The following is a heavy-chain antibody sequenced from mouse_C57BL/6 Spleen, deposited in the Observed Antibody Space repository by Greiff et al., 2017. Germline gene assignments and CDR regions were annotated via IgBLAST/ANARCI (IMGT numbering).Heavy chain of an antibody. CDR2: INPNNGGT. CDR3: ARYYGSTPDY. V-gene: IGHV1-26*01. J-gene: IGHJ2*01. Sequence: VQLQQSGPELVKPGASVKISCKASGYTFTDYYMNWVKQSHGKSLEWIGDINPNNGGTSYNQKFKGKATLTVDKSSSTAYMELRSLTSEDSAVYYCARYYGSTPDYWGQGTTLTVSS. CDR1: GYTFTDYY. D-gene: IGHD1-1*01.